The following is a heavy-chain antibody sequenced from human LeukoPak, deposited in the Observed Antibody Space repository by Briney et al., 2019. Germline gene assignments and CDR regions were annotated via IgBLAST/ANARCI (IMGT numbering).Heavy chain of an antibody. D-gene: IGHD1-1*01. V-gene: IGHV3-7*01. CDR1: GFTFSSYW. CDR2: MKQDGSEK. Sequence: PGGSLRLSCAASGFTFSSYWMNWVRQAPGKGLEWVANMKQDGSEKYYVDSVKGRFTISRDNAKNSLFLQVNSLRAEDTAVYYCARGNRQLALRQYDSYYYYMDVWGKGTTVTVSS. CDR3: ARGNRQLALRQYDSYYYYMDV. J-gene: IGHJ6*03.